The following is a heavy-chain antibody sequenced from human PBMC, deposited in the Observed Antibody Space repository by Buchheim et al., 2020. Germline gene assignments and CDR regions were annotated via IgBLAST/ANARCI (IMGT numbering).Heavy chain of an antibody. J-gene: IGHJ4*02. CDR2: ISSSSSYI. CDR1: GFTFSSYS. D-gene: IGHD6-19*01. Sequence: EVQLVESGGGLVKPGGSLRLSCAASGFTFSSYSMNWVRQAPGKGLEWASSISSSSSYIYYADSVKGRFTISRDNAKNSPYLQMNSLRAEDTAVYYCARDSSGWNSNFDYWGQGTL. V-gene: IGHV3-21*01. CDR3: ARDSSGWNSNFDY.